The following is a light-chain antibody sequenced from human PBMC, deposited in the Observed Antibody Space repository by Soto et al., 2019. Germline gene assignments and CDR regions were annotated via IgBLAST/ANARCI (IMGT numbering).Light chain of an antibody. V-gene: IGKV3-20*01. CDR3: QQHGSSLTWT. J-gene: IGKJ1*01. CDR2: DAS. Sequence: EIVLPQSPGTMSLSPGARSTLSGRARQTVRNNYLAWYQQKPGQAPRLLIYDASSRATGIPDRFSGSGSGTDFTLTISRLEPEDFAVYYCQQHGSSLTWTFGQGTKVDIK. CDR1: QTVRNNY.